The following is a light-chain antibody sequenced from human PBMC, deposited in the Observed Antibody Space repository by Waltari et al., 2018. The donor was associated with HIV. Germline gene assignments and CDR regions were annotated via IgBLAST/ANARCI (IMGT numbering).Light chain of an antibody. CDR3: LLSYDGDVV. CDR2: DSN. CDR1: AGVVNRGHC. Sequence: QPVVTLEPSFTVSPRGTVFLTRAPSAGVVNRGHCPYWFQQRPGQAPKTLIFDSNNRYSWTPARFTGSFLGGKAALTLTGAQPEDDADYYCLLSYDGDVVFGGGTKLTVL. V-gene: IGLV7-46*01. J-gene: IGLJ2*01.